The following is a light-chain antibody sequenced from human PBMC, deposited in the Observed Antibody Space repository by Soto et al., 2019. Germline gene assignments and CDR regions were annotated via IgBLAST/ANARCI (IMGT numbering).Light chain of an antibody. CDR2: EVT. V-gene: IGLV2-8*01. Sequence: QSVLTQPPSASGSPGQSVTISCTGTSSDVGGYNYVSWYQQFPGKAPKLIIFEVTKRPSGVPDRFSGSKSGNTASLTVSGLQAEDEAYYYCTSYAGSYKFALYLFVTGTEVTVL. CDR3: TSYAGSYKFALYL. J-gene: IGLJ1*01. CDR1: SSDVGGYNY.